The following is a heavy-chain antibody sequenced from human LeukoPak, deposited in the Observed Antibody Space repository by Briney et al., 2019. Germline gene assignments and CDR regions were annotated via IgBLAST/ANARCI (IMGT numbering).Heavy chain of an antibody. Sequence: SETLSLTCAVSGGSISSSNYYWGWIRQPPGQGLEWIVSIYYSGDTYYNPSLKSRVTISVDTSKNQFSLRVNSVTAADTAVYYSTRSSVSGSYFDYHSGMDVWGQGTTVIVS. J-gene: IGHJ6*02. V-gene: IGHV4-39*07. CDR3: TRSSVSGSYFDYHSGMDV. CDR1: GGSISSSNYY. CDR2: IYYSGDT. D-gene: IGHD1-26*01.